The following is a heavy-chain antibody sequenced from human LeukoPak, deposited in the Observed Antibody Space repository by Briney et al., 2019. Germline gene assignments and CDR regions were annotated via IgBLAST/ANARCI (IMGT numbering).Heavy chain of an antibody. V-gene: IGHV3-23*01. D-gene: IGHD2-15*01. Sequence: PGGSLRLSCAASGFTFSDYYMSWIRQAPGKGLEWVSAISNNGGYTYYADSVQGRFTFSRDNSKSTLCLQMNSLRAEDTAVYYCAKQLGYCSDGSCYFPYWGQGTLVTVSS. CDR3: AKQLGYCSDGSCYFPY. J-gene: IGHJ4*02. CDR2: ISNNGGYT. CDR1: GFTFSDYY.